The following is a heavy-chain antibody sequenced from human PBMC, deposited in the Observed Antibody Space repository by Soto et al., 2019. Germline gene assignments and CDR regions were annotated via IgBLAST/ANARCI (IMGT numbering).Heavy chain of an antibody. J-gene: IGHJ3*02. V-gene: IGHV6-1*01. Sequence: PSQTLSLTCAISGDSVSTNTAAWNWVRQSPSRGLEWLGMTYYRSKWYSDYAVSVKSRITITPDTSKNQFSLHLDSVTPGDTAVYYCTRTRGQLLADAFDIWGLGTMVTVSS. CDR1: GDSVSTNTAA. D-gene: IGHD2-2*01. CDR3: TRTRGQLLADAFDI. CDR2: TYYRSKWYS.